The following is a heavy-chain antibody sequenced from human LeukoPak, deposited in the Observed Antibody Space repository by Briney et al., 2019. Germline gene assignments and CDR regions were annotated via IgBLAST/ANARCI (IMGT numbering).Heavy chain of an antibody. Sequence: PGGSLRLSCAASGFTFSSYAMSWVRQAPGKGLEWVSIITSGGSTYYADSVKGRFTISRDNSKNTLYLQMNSLRAEDTAVYYCAREYRAYYYGSGSYFFDYWGQGTLVTVSS. CDR2: ITSGGST. J-gene: IGHJ4*02. CDR1: GFTFSSYA. D-gene: IGHD3-10*01. CDR3: AREYRAYYYGSGSYFFDY. V-gene: IGHV3-23*01.